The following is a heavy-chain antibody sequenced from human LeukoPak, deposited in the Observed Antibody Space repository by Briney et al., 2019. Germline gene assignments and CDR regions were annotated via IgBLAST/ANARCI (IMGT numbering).Heavy chain of an antibody. J-gene: IGHJ3*02. D-gene: IGHD2-2*01. CDR3: ARGRCSSTSCYLLDAFDI. CDR1: GLTFSSYS. V-gene: IGHV3-48*04. Sequence: GGSLRLSCAASGLTFSSYSMNWVRQAPGKGLEWVSYISSSSSTIYYADSVKGRFTISRDNAKNSLYLQMNSLRAEDTAVYYCARGRCSSTSCYLLDAFDIWGQGTMVTVSS. CDR2: ISSSSSTI.